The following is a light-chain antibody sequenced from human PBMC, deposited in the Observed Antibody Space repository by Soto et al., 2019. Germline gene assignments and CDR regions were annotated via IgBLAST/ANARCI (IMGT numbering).Light chain of an antibody. J-gene: IGKJ5*01. Sequence: EIFVTQSPATLSVTRWERATLSWRASQSVSSNLAWYQQKPGQAPRLLIYDASNRATGIPARFSGSGSGTDFTLTISSLEPEDFAVYYCQQRSNWPSITFGQGTRLEIK. CDR1: QSVSSN. CDR3: QQRSNWPSIT. V-gene: IGKV3-11*01. CDR2: DAS.